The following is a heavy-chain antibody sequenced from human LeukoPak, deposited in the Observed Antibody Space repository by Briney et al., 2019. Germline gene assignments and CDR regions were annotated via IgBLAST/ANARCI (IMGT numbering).Heavy chain of an antibody. Sequence: SETLSLTCAVYGGSFSGYYWSWIRQPPGKGLEWIGEINHSGSTNYNPSLKSRVTISVDTSKNQFSLKLSSVTAADTAVYYCARVQSFRGLLVVYAPTYYYYMDVWGKGTTVTVSS. J-gene: IGHJ6*03. V-gene: IGHV4-34*01. CDR3: ARVQSFRGLLVVYAPTYYYYMDV. CDR1: GGSFSGYY. D-gene: IGHD2-8*02. CDR2: INHSGST.